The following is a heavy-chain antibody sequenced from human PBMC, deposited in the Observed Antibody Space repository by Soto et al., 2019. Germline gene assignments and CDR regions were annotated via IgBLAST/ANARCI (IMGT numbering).Heavy chain of an antibody. CDR1: GFTFSHFA. D-gene: IGHD2-8*02. J-gene: IGHJ5*02. CDR2: ISFNATNG. V-gene: IGHV3-30-3*01. Sequence: GSLRLACPASGFTFSHFAMHWVRQAPGKGLEWIAVISFNATNGFFADSVKGRFSISRDNSASRLYLQMTNLRPEDTAIYYCARDRGRGYCTGGLCYLGLDPWGQGNPVTVSS. CDR3: ARDRGRGYCTGGLCYLGLDP.